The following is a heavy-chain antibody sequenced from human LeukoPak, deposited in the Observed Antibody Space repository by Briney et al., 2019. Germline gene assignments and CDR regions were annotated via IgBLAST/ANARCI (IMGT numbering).Heavy chain of an antibody. CDR3: AKDRDIVVVPAATDYYFDY. D-gene: IGHD2-2*01. CDR1: GFTFSNFA. J-gene: IGHJ4*02. V-gene: IGHV3-23*01. CDR2: ISGSGDST. Sequence: GGSLRLSCAASGFTFSNFAMSWVRQAPGKGLDWVSAISGSGDSTYYADSVKGRFTISRDNSKNTLYLQMNSLRAEDTAIYYCAKDRDIVVVPAATDYYFDYWGQGTLVTVSS.